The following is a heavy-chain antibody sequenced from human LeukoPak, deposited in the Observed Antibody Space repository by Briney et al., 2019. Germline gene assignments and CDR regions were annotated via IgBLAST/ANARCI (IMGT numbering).Heavy chain of an antibody. J-gene: IGHJ4*02. CDR1: GFTVSSNY. CDR3: ARDRGGIVRATHFDY. V-gene: IGHV3-53*01. D-gene: IGHD3-10*01. Sequence: GGSLRLSCAASGFTVSSNYMSWVRQAPGKGLEWVSVIYSGGDTYYADSVKGRFTISRDNSKNTLYLQMNSLRAEDTAVYYCARDRGGIVRATHFDYWGQGTLVTVSS. CDR2: IYSGGDT.